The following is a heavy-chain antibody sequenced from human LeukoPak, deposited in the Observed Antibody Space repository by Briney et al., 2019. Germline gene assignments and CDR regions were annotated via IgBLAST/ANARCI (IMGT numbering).Heavy chain of an antibody. CDR1: RFTLSGFSFSSYG. D-gene: IGHD6-19*01. CDR2: IRYDGSNK. V-gene: IGHV3-30*02. CDR3: AKDMGSGWYRANFDY. J-gene: IGHJ4*02. Sequence: GGSLRLSCAASRFTLSGFSFSSYGMHWVRQAPGKGLERVAFIRYDGSNKYYADSVKGRFTISRDNSKNTVYLQMNSLRAEDTAVYYCAKDMGSGWYRANFDYWGQGTLVTVSS.